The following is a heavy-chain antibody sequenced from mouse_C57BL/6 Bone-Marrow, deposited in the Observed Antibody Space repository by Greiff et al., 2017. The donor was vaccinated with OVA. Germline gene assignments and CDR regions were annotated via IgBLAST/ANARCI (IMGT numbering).Heavy chain of an antibody. CDR3: ARRLYGSRYFDV. J-gene: IGHJ1*01. Sequence: EVKLLESGGGLVQPGGSLKLSCAASGFDFSRYWMSWVRQAPGKGLEWIGEINPDSSTINYTPSLKDKFIISRDNAKNTLYLQMSKVRSDDTALYYCARRLYGSRYFDVWGAGTTVTVSS. D-gene: IGHD1-1*01. V-gene: IGHV4-1*02. CDR2: INPDSSTI. CDR1: GFDFSRYW.